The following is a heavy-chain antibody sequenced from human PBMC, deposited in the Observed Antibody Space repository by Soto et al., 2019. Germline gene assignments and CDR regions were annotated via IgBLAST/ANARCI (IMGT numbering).Heavy chain of an antibody. D-gene: IGHD1-26*01. CDR3: ARPPSVFWFDP. Sequence: QLQLQESGPGLVKPSETLSLTCTVSGGSISSNSYFWGRIRPPPGQGLEWIGNIYYSRSTYYNPSLKSRVTISTYTSKTQFSLKLSSVTAADTAVYYCARPPSVFWFDPWGQGTLVTVSS. V-gene: IGHV4-39*01. CDR1: GGSISSNSYF. CDR2: IYYSRST. J-gene: IGHJ5*02.